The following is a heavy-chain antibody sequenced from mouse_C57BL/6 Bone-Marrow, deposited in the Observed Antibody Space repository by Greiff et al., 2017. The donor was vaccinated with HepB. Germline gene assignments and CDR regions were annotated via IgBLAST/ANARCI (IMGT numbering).Heavy chain of an antibody. Sequence: EVKLMESGGGLVKPGGSLKLSCAASGFTFSSYAMSWVRQTPEKRLEWVATISDGGSYTYYPDNVKGRFTISRDNAKNNLYLQMSHLKSEDTAMYYCAREGYDRYFDYWGQGTTLTVSS. CDR3: AREGYDRYFDY. D-gene: IGHD2-2*01. V-gene: IGHV5-4*01. CDR2: ISDGGSYT. CDR1: GFTFSSYA. J-gene: IGHJ2*01.